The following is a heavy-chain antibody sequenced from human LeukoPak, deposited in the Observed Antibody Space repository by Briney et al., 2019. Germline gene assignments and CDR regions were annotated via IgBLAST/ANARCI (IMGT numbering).Heavy chain of an antibody. Sequence: GGSLRLSCAASGFTFRTYSIHWVRQAPGKGLEWVTVVSADGRTQLYSDSVKGRFTISRDNDKKYLYLQMNSLRAEDTAVYYCARLLYCSGGNCYPFDYWGQGTLVTVSS. CDR1: GFTFRTYS. J-gene: IGHJ4*02. CDR2: VSADGRTQ. V-gene: IGHV3-30*03. D-gene: IGHD2-15*01. CDR3: ARLLYCSGGNCYPFDY.